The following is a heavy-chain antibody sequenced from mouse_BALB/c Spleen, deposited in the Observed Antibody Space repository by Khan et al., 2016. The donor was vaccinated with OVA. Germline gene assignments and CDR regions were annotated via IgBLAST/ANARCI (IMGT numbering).Heavy chain of an antibody. CDR1: GYTFTSYT. V-gene: IGHV1-4*01. CDR3: VRDGAYHRVDGWFAY. Sequence: QVQLQQSGAELARPGASVKMSCKASGYTFTSYTIHWIKLRPGQGLEWIGFINPSNGYTNYNQKFKDKATLTADKSSTTVYMQLSSLTSDDSAVYNCVRDGAYHRVDGWFAYWGQGTLVTVPA. J-gene: IGHJ3*01. D-gene: IGHD2-14*01. CDR2: INPSNGYT.